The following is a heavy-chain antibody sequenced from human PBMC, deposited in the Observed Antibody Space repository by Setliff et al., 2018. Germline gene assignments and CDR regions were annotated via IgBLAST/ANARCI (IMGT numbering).Heavy chain of an antibody. CDR1: GGSFSGYY. J-gene: IGHJ4*02. Sequence: PSETLSLTCAVYGGSFSGYYWSWIRQPPGKRLEWFGEIIHSGSTNYNPSLKSRVTISMDTSKNQFSLKVISVTAADTAVYYCAGAFSRREKFLLDYWGQGALVTVSS. CDR2: IIHSGST. V-gene: IGHV4-34*12. CDR3: AGAFSRREKFLLDY.